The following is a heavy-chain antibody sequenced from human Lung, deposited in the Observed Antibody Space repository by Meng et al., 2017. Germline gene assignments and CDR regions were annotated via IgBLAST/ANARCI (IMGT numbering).Heavy chain of an antibody. CDR1: GGSFCDYY. V-gene: IGHV4-34*01. CDR3: ARGPTTMAHDFDY. Sequence: GHLRQWGAGLLKTSETLPLTCVVSGGSFCDYYWSWIRQPPGKGLEWIGEINHSGSTNYNPSLESRATISVDTSQNNLSLKLSSVTAADSAVYYCARGPTTMAHDFDYWGQGTLVTVSS. J-gene: IGHJ4*02. D-gene: IGHD4-11*01. CDR2: INHSGST.